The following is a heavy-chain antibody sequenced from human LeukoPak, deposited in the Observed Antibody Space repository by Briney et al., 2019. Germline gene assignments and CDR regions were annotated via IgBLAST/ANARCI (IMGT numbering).Heavy chain of an antibody. V-gene: IGHV1-2*02. CDR2: INPNSGGT. J-gene: IGHJ2*01. CDR3: AKDFWSGRGPLWYFDL. CDR1: GYTFTGYY. D-gene: IGHD3-3*01. Sequence: ASVKVSCKASGYTFTGYYMHWVRQAPGQGLEWMGWINPNSGGTNYAQKFQGRVTMTRDTSISTAYMELSRLRSDDTAVYYCAKDFWSGRGPLWYFDLWGRGILVTVSS.